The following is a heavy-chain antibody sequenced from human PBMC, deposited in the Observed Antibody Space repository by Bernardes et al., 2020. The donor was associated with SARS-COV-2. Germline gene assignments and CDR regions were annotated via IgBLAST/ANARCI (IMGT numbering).Heavy chain of an antibody. D-gene: IGHD6-13*01. Sequence: SETLSLTCTVSGGSISSSSYYWGWIRQPPGKGLEWIGSIYYSGSTYYNPSLKSRVTISVDTSKNQFSLKLSSVTAADTAVYYCARQGRGKGIAAAGLFDYWGQGTLVTVSS. CDR2: IYYSGST. V-gene: IGHV4-39*01. CDR3: ARQGRGKGIAAAGLFDY. CDR1: GGSISSSSYY. J-gene: IGHJ4*02.